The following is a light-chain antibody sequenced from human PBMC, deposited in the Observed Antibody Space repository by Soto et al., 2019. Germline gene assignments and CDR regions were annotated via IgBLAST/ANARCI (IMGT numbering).Light chain of an antibody. CDR1: SSDVGGYNY. J-gene: IGLJ1*01. CDR2: EVS. CDR3: SSYAGSNLYV. Sequence: QSVLTQPPSASGSPGQSVTISCTGTSSDVGGYNYVSWYQQHPGKAPKLMIYEVSKRPSWVPDRFSGSKSGNTASLTVSGLQAEDEADYYCSSYAGSNLYVVGTGTKLTVL. V-gene: IGLV2-8*01.